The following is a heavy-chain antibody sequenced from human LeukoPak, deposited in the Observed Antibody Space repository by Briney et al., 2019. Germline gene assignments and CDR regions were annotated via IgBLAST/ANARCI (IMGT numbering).Heavy chain of an antibody. CDR3: TTDVQYYYDSSGYYPPSWFDY. CDR2: ISISGDNT. CDR1: GFTFRDYA. D-gene: IGHD3-22*01. Sequence: GGSLRLSCAASGFTFRDYAMSWVRQGPGKGLQWVSTISISGDNTYYADSVKGRFTISRDNSKNTLYLHMNSLKTEDTAVYYCTTDVQYYYDSSGYYPPSWFDYWGQGTLVTVSS. V-gene: IGHV3-23*01. J-gene: IGHJ4*02.